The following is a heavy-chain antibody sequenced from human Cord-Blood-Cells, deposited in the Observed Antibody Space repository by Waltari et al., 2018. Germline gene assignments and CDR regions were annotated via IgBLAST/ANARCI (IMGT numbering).Heavy chain of an antibody. CDR3: ARVNGSGSYYDY. J-gene: IGHJ4*02. Sequence: QVQLQQWGAGLLKPSETLSLTCAVYGGSFSGYYWSWIRQSPGKGLEWIGEINHSGSTNYNPSLKSRVTISVDTSKNQFSLKLSSVTAADTAVYYCARVNGSGSYYDYWGQGTLVTVSS. V-gene: IGHV4-34*01. CDR1: GGSFSGYY. CDR2: INHSGST. D-gene: IGHD3-10*01.